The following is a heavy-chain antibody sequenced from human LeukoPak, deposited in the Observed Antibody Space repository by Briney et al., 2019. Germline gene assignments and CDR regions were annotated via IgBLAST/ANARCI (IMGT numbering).Heavy chain of an antibody. CDR3: ARDWGSSGSDAFDI. CDR2: IYYSGST. Sequence: SETLSLTCTVSGGSISSSSYYWGWIRQPPGKGLEWIGYIYYSGSTNYNPSLKSRVTISVDTSKNQFSLKLSSVTAADTAVYYCARDWGSSGSDAFDIWGQGTMVTVSS. CDR1: GGSISSSSYY. J-gene: IGHJ3*02. V-gene: IGHV4-61*01. D-gene: IGHD6-19*01.